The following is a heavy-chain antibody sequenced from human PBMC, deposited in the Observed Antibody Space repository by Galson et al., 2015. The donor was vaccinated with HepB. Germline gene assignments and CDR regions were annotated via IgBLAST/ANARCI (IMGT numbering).Heavy chain of an antibody. V-gene: IGHV5-51*03. J-gene: IGHJ5*02. D-gene: IGHD3-22*01. CDR1: GYSFTSYW. CDR2: IYPGDSDT. CDR3: ASYTYYYDSSGYHGWFDP. Sequence: QSGAEVKKPGGSLKISCKGSGYSFTSYWIGWVRQMPGKGLEWMGIIYPGDSDTRYSPSFQGQVTISADKSISTAYLQWSSLKASDTAMYYCASYTYYYDSSGYHGWFDPWGQGTLVTVSS.